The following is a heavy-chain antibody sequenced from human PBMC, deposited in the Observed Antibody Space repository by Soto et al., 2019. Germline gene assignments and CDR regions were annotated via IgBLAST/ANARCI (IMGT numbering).Heavy chain of an antibody. CDR3: AKARGYYYGMDV. J-gene: IGHJ6*02. D-gene: IGHD3-10*01. CDR2: IWCDGSNK. CDR1: GFTFSSYG. Sequence: QVQLVESGGGVVQPGRSLRLSCAASGFTFSSYGMHWVRQAPGKGLERVAVIWCDGSNKYYADSVKGRITISRDNSKNPLYRQMNSLRAEDTAVYYCAKARGYYYGMDVSGQETTVTVSS. V-gene: IGHV3-33*06.